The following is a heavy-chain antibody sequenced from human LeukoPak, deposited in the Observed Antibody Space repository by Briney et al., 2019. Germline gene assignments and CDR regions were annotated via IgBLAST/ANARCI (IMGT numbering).Heavy chain of an antibody. Sequence: PSETLSLTCTVSGGSISSSSYYWGWIRQPPGKGLEWIGSIYYSGSTYYNPSLKSRVTISVDTSKNQFSLKLSSVTAADTAVYYCARGVAGTVDEGTFDYWGQGTLVTVSS. CDR2: IYYSGST. V-gene: IGHV4-39*01. CDR3: ARGVAGTVDEGTFDY. CDR1: GGSISSSSYY. D-gene: IGHD6-19*01. J-gene: IGHJ4*02.